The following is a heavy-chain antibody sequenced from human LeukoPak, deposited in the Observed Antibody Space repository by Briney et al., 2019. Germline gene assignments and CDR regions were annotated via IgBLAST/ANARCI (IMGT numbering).Heavy chain of an antibody. V-gene: IGHV1-2*02. D-gene: IGHD3-22*01. J-gene: IGHJ4*02. CDR2: INPNSGGT. Sequence: ASVKVSCKASGYTFTGYYMHWVRQAPGQGPEWMGWINPNSGGTNYAQKFQGRVTMTRDTSISTAYMELSRLRSDDTAVYYCARGGRGWLSPYYFDYWGQGTLVTVSS. CDR3: ARGGRGWLSPYYFDY. CDR1: GYTFTGYY.